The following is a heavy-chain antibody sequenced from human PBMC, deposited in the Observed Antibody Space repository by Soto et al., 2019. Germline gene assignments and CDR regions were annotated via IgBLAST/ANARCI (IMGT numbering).Heavy chain of an antibody. J-gene: IGHJ4*02. D-gene: IGHD6-19*01. Sequence: EVQLVESGGGLVQPSRSLRLSCAASGFTFDDYAMHWVRQAPGKGLEWVSGISWNSGSIGYADSVKGRFTISRDNAKNSLYLQMNILRADDTALYYCAKDRGLVLSFYFDYWGQGTLVTVSS. CDR3: AKDRGLVLSFYFDY. CDR2: ISWNSGSI. V-gene: IGHV3-9*01. CDR1: GFTFDDYA.